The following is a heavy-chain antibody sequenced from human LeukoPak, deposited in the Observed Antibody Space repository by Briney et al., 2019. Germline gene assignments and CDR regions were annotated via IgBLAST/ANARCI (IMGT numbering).Heavy chain of an antibody. D-gene: IGHD2/OR15-2a*01. Sequence: GGSLRLSCAASGFTFSNYGMDWVRQAPGKGLEWVSSISTSSSYIFYADSVKGRFTISRDNAKNSLYLQLNSLRADDTATYYCARGEFGDYYYFYMDVWGKGTTVTVSS. CDR3: ARGEFGDYYYFYMDV. J-gene: IGHJ6*03. V-gene: IGHV3-21*01. CDR2: ISTSSSYI. CDR1: GFTFSNYG.